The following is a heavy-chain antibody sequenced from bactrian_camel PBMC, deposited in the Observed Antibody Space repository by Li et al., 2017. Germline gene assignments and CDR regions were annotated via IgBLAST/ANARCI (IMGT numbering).Heavy chain of an antibody. CDR2: INDGGRST. J-gene: IGHJ6*01. CDR1: GFTFTFSNYW. V-gene: IGHV3S1*01. Sequence: HVQLVESGGGLVQPGGSLRLSCAASGFTFTFSNYWMNWVRQAPGKGLEWVSSINDGGRSTFYVDSVKGRFTISRDSAKGTIDLQMNSLKVDDTARYFCAASQGEWVACPQRWWAGRSDAFNPWGQGTQVTVS. CDR3: AASQGEWVACPQRWWAGRSDAFNP. D-gene: IGHD3*01.